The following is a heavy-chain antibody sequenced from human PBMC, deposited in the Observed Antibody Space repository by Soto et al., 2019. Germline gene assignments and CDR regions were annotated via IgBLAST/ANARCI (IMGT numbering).Heavy chain of an antibody. CDR3: ARQALGIMITFGGIDY. CDR2: IEPSDSYT. D-gene: IGHD3-16*01. J-gene: IGHJ4*02. CDR1: GYSFTSYW. V-gene: IGHV5-10-1*01. Sequence: PGESLRISCKGSGYSFTSYWISWVRQMPGKGLEWMGRIEPSDSYTNYSPSFQGHVTISADKSISTAYLQWSSLKASDTAIYYCARQALGIMITFGGIDYWGQGTLVTVS.